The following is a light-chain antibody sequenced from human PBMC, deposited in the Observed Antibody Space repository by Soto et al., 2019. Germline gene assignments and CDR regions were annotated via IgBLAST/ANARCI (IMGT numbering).Light chain of an antibody. Sequence: QSVLTQPASVSGSPGQSITISCTGTSSDVGGYNYVSWYQQHPGKAPKLMIYEVSNRPSGVSNRFSGSKSGSTASLTISGLQAEDEADYYCCSYAGSYTFRVFGGGTQLTVL. V-gene: IGLV2-14*01. J-gene: IGLJ3*02. CDR3: CSYAGSYTFRV. CDR1: SSDVGGYNY. CDR2: EVS.